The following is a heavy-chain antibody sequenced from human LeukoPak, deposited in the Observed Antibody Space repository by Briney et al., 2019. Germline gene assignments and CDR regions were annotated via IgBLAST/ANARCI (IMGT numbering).Heavy chain of an antibody. CDR2: INHSGST. Sequence: PSETLSLTCTVSGASVSGSAYYWGWIRQPPGKGLEWIGEINHSGSTNYNPSLKSRVTISVDTSKNQFSLKLSSVTAADTAVYYCARPHNYYGSGSYYKYWGQGTLVTVSS. J-gene: IGHJ4*02. CDR3: ARPHNYYGSGSYYKY. D-gene: IGHD3-10*01. V-gene: IGHV4-39*07. CDR1: GASVSGSAYY.